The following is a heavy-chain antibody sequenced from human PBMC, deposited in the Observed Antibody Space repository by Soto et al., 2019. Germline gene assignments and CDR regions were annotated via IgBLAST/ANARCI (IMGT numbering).Heavy chain of an antibody. V-gene: IGHV5-51*01. CDR3: ATPGGYGMDV. CDR2: IFPRDSDT. J-gene: IGHJ6*02. D-gene: IGHD2-15*01. Sequence: GEALKISCDGSGYGFSNYWIGWVRQKSGKGLEWMGIIFPRDSDTKYNPSLQGQVSISAHKSITTAYLHWNSLKTSATAMYYCATPGGYGMDVWGQGTPDTASS. CDR1: GYGFSNYW.